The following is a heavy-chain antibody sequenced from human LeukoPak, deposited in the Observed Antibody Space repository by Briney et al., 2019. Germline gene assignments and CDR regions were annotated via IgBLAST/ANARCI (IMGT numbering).Heavy chain of an antibody. V-gene: IGHV4-61*01. CDR1: GGSVSSGSYY. J-gene: IGHJ4*02. Sequence: TSSETLSLTCTASGGSVSSGSYYWSWIRQPPGKGLEWIGYIYYSGSTRYNPSLKSRVTISVDTSKSQFSLKLSSVTAADTAVYYCASVDYQYYFDYWGQGTLVTVSS. CDR3: ASVDYQYYFDY. CDR2: IYYSGST. D-gene: IGHD4-11*01.